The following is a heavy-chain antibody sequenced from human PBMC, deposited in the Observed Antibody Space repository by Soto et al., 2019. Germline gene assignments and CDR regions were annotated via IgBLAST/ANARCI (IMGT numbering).Heavy chain of an antibody. CDR2: IYYSGST. CDR1: GGSISSYY. D-gene: IGHD6-6*01. Sequence: PSETLSLTCTVSGGSISSYYWSWIRQPPGKGLEWIGYIYYSGSTNYNPSLKSRVTISVDTSKNQFSLKLSSVTAADTAVYYCARQGDSSSPKFDYWGQGTLVTVSS. V-gene: IGHV4-59*08. CDR3: ARQGDSSSPKFDY. J-gene: IGHJ4*02.